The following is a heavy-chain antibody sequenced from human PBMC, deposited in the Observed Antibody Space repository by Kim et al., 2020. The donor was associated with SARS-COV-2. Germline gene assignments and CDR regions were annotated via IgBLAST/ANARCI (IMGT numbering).Heavy chain of an antibody. Sequence: YRPSFQGQFTSSADKSISTAYLQWSSLKASDTAMYYCARQADYGGNSWGYWGQGTLVTVSS. J-gene: IGHJ4*02. V-gene: IGHV5-51*01. D-gene: IGHD4-17*01. CDR3: ARQADYGGNSWGY.